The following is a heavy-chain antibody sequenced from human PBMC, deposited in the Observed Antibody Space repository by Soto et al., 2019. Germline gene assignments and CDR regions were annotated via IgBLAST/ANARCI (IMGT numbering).Heavy chain of an antibody. CDR3: ARRGCSSTSCYLADNWFDP. V-gene: IGHV4-59*08. J-gene: IGHJ5*02. CDR2: IYYSGST. Sequence: QVQLQESGPGLVKPSETLSLTCTVSGGSISSYYWSWIRQPPGKGLEWIGYIYYSGSTNYNPSLKSRVTISVDTSKNQFSLKLSSVTAADTAVYYCARRGCSSTSCYLADNWFDPWGQGTLVTVSS. CDR1: GGSISSYY. D-gene: IGHD2-2*01.